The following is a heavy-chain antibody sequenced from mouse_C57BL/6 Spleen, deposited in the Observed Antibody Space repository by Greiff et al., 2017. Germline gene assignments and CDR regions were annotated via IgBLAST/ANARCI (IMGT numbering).Heavy chain of an antibody. V-gene: IGHV1-74*01. CDR2: IHPSDSAP. CDR3: ANKGDYGVDY. Sequence: VQLQQPGAELVKPGASVTVSCKASCYTFTSYWMHWVKQRPGQGLEWIVRIHPSDSAPNSNQKFKGKTTITEDKSYSTVYMQLSSLSSEDSAVYYCANKGDYGVDYWGQGTTLTVSS. CDR1: CYTFTSYW. D-gene: IGHD2-4*01. J-gene: IGHJ2*01.